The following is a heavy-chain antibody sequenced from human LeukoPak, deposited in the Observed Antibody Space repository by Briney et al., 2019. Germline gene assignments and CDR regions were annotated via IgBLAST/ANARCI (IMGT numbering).Heavy chain of an antibody. V-gene: IGHV1-69*01. CDR1: GGTFSSYA. CDR2: IIPIFSTA. D-gene: IGHD3-3*01. J-gene: IGHJ4*02. CDR3: ARDLVGYDFWSGYLDY. Sequence: EASVTVSCKASGGTFSSYAISWVRQAPGQGREWMGGIIPIFSTANYAQKFQGRVTITADESTSTAYMELSSLRSEDTAVYYCARDLVGYDFWSGYLDYWGQGTLVIVSS.